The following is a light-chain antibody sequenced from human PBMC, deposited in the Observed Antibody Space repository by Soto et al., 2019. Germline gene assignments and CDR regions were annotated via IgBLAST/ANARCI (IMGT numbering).Light chain of an antibody. CDR2: GAS. J-gene: IGKJ1*01. Sequence: EIVLTQSPGTLSLSSGERATLSCRASQSVSDNYLAWYQQKPGQAPRLLIYGASSRAASIPDRFSGSGSGPDFTLTISRLGPEDVAVYFCQQYGISPWTFGQGTKVEIK. CDR3: QQYGISPWT. CDR1: QSVSDNY. V-gene: IGKV3-20*01.